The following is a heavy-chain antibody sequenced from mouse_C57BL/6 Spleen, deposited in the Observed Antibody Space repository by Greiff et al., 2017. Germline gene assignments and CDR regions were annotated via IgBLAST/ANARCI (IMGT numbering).Heavy chain of an antibody. CDR1: GYTFTSYW. J-gene: IGHJ1*03. CDR3: ARPYYSNYVV. Sequence: QVQLQQPGAELVRPGSSVKLSCKASGYTFTSYWMDWVKQRPGQGLEWIGNIYPSDSETHYNQKFKDKATLTVDKSSSTAYMQLSSLTSEDSAVYYCARPYYSNYVVWGTVTTVTVSS. CDR2: IYPSDSET. D-gene: IGHD2-5*01. V-gene: IGHV1-61*01.